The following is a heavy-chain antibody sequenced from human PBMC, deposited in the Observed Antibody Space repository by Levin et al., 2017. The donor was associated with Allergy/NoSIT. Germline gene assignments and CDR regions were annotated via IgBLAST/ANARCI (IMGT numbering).Heavy chain of an antibody. D-gene: IGHD2-15*01. J-gene: IGHJ1*01. Sequence: GESLKISCAASGFTFSRYGMHWVRQAPGKGLEWVAVISYDGSNEYYAKSVKGRFTISRDNSKDTLYLQMNSLRTDDTAVYYCATGVREGYCSGGSGYSLLSRYFQHWGQGTLVTVSS. V-gene: IGHV3-30*03. CDR1: GFTFSRYG. CDR2: ISYDGSNE. CDR3: ATGVREGYCSGGSGYSLLSRYFQH.